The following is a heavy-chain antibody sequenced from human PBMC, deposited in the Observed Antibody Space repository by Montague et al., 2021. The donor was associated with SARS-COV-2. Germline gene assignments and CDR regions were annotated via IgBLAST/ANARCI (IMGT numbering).Heavy chain of an antibody. CDR2: FYHTGST. D-gene: IGHD6-25*01. CDR3: GRGGIAARRHYFDY. J-gene: IGHJ4*02. Sequence: ETLSLTCVVSGDSISTDNWWTLVRLPPGKGLWWVGEFYHTGSTKYKPSLKSLVGMAVATSWNQLSLRLTAATAAATAVYCWGRGGIAARRHYFDYWGQGALVTVSS. CDR1: GDSISTDNW. V-gene: IGHV4-4*01.